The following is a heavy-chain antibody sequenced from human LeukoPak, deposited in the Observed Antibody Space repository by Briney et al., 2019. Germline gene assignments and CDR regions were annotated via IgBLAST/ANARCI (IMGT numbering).Heavy chain of an antibody. CDR1: GFTFSSYA. Sequence: PGGSLRLSCAASGFTFSSYAMSWVRQAPGKGLEWVSTIDGRGSSTFSADSVKGRFTISRDNSKNTLYLQLNSPRAEDTAVYYCAKEGLAGLYYFDYWGQGTLVTVSS. J-gene: IGHJ4*02. D-gene: IGHD6-19*01. CDR3: AKEGLAGLYYFDY. CDR2: IDGRGSST. V-gene: IGHV3-23*01.